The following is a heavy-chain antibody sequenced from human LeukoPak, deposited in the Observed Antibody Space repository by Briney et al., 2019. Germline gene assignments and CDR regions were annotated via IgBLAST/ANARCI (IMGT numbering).Heavy chain of an antibody. V-gene: IGHV3-21*01. Sequence: GGSLRLSCAASGFTFSSYSMNWVRQAPGKGLEWVSSISSSSSYIYYADSVKGRFTISRDNAKNSLYLQMNSLRAEDTAVYYCARGVGYYDSSGTIDYWGQGTLVTVSS. CDR1: GFTFSSYS. J-gene: IGHJ4*02. D-gene: IGHD3-22*01. CDR3: ARGVGYYDSSGTIDY. CDR2: ISSSSSYI.